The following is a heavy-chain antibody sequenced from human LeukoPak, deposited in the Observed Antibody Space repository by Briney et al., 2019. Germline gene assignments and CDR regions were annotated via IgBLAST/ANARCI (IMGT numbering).Heavy chain of an antibody. CDR3: ANWAPRTPNCSSTSCYPRSGFGGYYYGMDV. CDR2: MNPISGHT. J-gene: IGHJ6*02. V-gene: IGHV1-8*01. Sequence: GASVTVSFRASGFTFTSYDINWVRQSTGQGLEWMGWMNPISGHTGYAQKFQGRVTMTRDTSLDTAYMELSSLSSADTAVYYCANWAPRTPNCSSTSCYPRSGFGGYYYGMDVWGQGTTVTVSS. D-gene: IGHD2-2*01. CDR1: GFTFTSYD.